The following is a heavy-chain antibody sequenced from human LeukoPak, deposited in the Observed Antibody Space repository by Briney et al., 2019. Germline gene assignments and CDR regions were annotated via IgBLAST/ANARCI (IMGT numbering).Heavy chain of an antibody. J-gene: IGHJ4*02. CDR1: GFTFSSYA. V-gene: IGHV3-23*01. CDR2: ISGSGGST. Sequence: PGGSLRLSCAAFGFTFSSYAMSWVRQAPGKGLEWVSAISGSGGSTYYADSVKGRFTLSRDNSKNTPYLQMNSLRAEDTAVYYCAKLPPDYGGTFDYWGQGTLVTVSS. D-gene: IGHD4-23*01. CDR3: AKLPPDYGGTFDY.